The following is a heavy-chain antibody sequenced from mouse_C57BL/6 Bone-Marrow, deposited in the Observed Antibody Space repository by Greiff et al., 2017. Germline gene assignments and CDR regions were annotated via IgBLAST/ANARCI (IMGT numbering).Heavy chain of an antibody. CDR2: ISGGGGNT. CDR3: ARQLLFAY. CDR1: GFTFSSYA. Sequence: EVHLVESGGGLVKPGGSLKLSCAASGFTFSSYAMSWVRQTPEKRLEWVATISGGGGNTYYPDSVKGRFTISRDNAKNTLYLQMSSLRSEDTALYYCARQLLFAYWGQGTLVTVSA. J-gene: IGHJ3*01. V-gene: IGHV5-9*01.